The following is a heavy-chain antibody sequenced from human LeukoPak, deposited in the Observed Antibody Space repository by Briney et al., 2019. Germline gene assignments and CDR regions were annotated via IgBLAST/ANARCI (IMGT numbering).Heavy chain of an antibody. CDR2: IIPIFGTA. CDR3: ARTYYYGSGSYFGSFDP. J-gene: IGHJ5*02. V-gene: IGHV1-69*06. Sequence: ASVKVSCKASGGTFSSYAISWVRQAPGQGLEWMGGIIPIFGTANYAQKFQGRVTITADKSTSTAYMELSSLRSEDTAVYYCARTYYYGSGSYFGSFDPWGQGTLVTVSS. CDR1: GGTFSSYA. D-gene: IGHD3-10*01.